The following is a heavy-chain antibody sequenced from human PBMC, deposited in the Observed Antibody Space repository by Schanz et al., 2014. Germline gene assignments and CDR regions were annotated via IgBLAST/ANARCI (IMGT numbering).Heavy chain of an antibody. CDR1: GYTFTTYY. D-gene: IGHD3-10*01. J-gene: IGHJ4*02. CDR3: ARDRVSFVRGPLGVD. V-gene: IGHV1-46*01. Sequence: QVQLVQSGAEVKKPGVSVKVSCKASGYTFTTYYIHWVRQAPGQGLEWMGIINPSGGSTSYAQKFQGRVTITADKSTTTAYMELNSLNSDDTAVYYCARDRVSFVRGPLGVDWGQGTQVIVSS. CDR2: INPSGGST.